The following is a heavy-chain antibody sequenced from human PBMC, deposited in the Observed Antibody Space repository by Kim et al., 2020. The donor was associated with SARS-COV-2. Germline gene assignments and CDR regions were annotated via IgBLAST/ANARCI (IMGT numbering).Heavy chain of an antibody. CDR2: IVVGSGNT. D-gene: IGHD6-19*01. V-gene: IGHV1-58*01. J-gene: IGHJ4*02. CDR3: AAFSGSGWYVDY. Sequence: SVKVSCKASGFTFTSSAVQWVRQARGQRLEWIGWIVVGSGNTNYAQKFQERVTITRDMSTSTAYMELSSLRSEDTAVYYCAAFSGSGWYVDYWGQGTLVTVSS. CDR1: GFTFTSSA.